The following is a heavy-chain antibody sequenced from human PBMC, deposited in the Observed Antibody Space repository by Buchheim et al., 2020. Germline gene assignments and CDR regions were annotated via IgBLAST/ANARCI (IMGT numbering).Heavy chain of an antibody. V-gene: IGHV5-51*01. Sequence: EVQLVQSGAEVKKPGESLKISCKASGYTFTNHWIGWVRQMPGKGLEWMGIIFPGDSDIRYSPSFQGQVTISADRSISTASPQWSSLKASDTAMYYCAKQVLRGISHFQDWGQGT. CDR2: IFPGDSDI. CDR1: GYTFTNHW. CDR3: AKQVLRGISHFQD. D-gene: IGHD3-10*01. J-gene: IGHJ1*01.